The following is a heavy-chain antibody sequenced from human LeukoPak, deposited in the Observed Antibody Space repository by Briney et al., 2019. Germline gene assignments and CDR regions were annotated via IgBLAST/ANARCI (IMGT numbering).Heavy chain of an antibody. CDR2: LSDSAVSS. Sequence: GGSLRLSCAVSGFTFSTFAMNWVRQAPGKGLEWVSSLSDSAVSSYYADSVKGRFTISRDNSKNTLYLQMNSLRAEDTAAYYCANAPDSSGFSSYFDSWGQGTLVAVSS. CDR3: ANAPDSSGFSSYFDS. J-gene: IGHJ4*02. D-gene: IGHD3-22*01. V-gene: IGHV3-23*01. CDR1: GFTFSTFA.